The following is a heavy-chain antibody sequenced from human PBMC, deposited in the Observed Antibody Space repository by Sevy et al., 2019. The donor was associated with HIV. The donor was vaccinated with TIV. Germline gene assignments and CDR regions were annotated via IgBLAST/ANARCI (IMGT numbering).Heavy chain of an antibody. CDR1: GFTFGDYA. Sequence: GESLKISCTTSGFTFGDYAMNWFRQAPGKGLEWVGFIRSKAYGGTTEYAASVTGRFTISRDDSKSIAYMQMNSLKTEDTAVYYCTRGLDIVLAPASEDRSSWNEDYPLSFDYWGQGTLVTVSS. CDR2: IRSKAYGGTT. CDR3: TRGLDIVLAPASEDRSSWNEDYPLSFDY. J-gene: IGHJ4*02. V-gene: IGHV3-49*03. D-gene: IGHD2-2*01.